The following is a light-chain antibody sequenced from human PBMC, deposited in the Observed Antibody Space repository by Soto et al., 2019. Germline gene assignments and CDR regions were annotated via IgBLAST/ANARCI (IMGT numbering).Light chain of an antibody. V-gene: IGKV3D-15*01. CDR1: QTVSSN. Sequence: EIVMTHSPATLSVSPGERATLSCGASQTVSSNLAWYQQKPGQAPRLLIYGASSRATGIPDRFSGSGSGTDFTLSISSLQSEDFAVYYCQQYNNWPTWTFGHGTKVDIK. CDR2: GAS. J-gene: IGKJ1*01. CDR3: QQYNNWPTWT.